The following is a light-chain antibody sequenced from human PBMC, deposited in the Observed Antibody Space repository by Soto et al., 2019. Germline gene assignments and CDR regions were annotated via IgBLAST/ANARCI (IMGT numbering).Light chain of an antibody. CDR1: NFAIKS. Sequence: SYELTQAPSVSVAPGQTARITCGGNNFAIKSEHWYQQKPGQAPVLVVYDDGNQPSGMPNRFSGSNSGNTSTLTITRGEDGDEDDYHCQVWESSSDHRVVFGGGTKVTVL. CDR3: QVWESSSDHRVV. CDR2: DDG. V-gene: IGLV3-21*02. J-gene: IGLJ2*01.